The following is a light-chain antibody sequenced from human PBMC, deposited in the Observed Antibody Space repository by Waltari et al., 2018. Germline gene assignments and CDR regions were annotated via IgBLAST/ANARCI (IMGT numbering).Light chain of an antibody. Sequence: DIVMTQTPLSLPVTLGDTASISCRSSQSLLESEDGNTYLDWYLQKPGQSPQLLIYEVSNRASGVPDRFSGSGSDTDFTLKISRVEAEDVGVYYCMQGIEYPWTFGQGTKVEIK. J-gene: IGKJ1*01. CDR3: MQGIEYPWT. V-gene: IGKV2-40*01. CDR2: EVS. CDR1: QSLLESEDGNTY.